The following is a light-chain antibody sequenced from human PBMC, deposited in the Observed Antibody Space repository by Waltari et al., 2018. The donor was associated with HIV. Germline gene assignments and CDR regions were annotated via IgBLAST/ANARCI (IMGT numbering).Light chain of an antibody. Sequence: QSALTCPPSASGSPGQSVPISCTGTSSDIGGYNYVSWYQQHPGKAPKLIMTEVTKRPAGVPDRFSGSKSGNTASLTVSGLQAEDEAHYYCSSYAPTNKFYVLFGGGTTLTVL. CDR3: SSYAPTNKFYVL. J-gene: IGLJ2*01. V-gene: IGLV2-8*01. CDR2: EVT. CDR1: SSDIGGYNY.